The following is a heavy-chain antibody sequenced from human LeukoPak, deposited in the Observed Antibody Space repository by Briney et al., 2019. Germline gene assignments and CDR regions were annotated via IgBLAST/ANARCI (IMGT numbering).Heavy chain of an antibody. CDR1: GYTFTGYY. V-gene: IGHV1-2*02. Sequence: GASVKVSCKASGYTFTGYYMHWVRQAPGRGLEWMGWINPNSGGTNYAQKFQGRVTMTRDTSISTAYMELSRLRSDDTAVYYCARGTSGYSSGVGDYWGQGTLVTVSS. D-gene: IGHD6-19*01. CDR2: INPNSGGT. CDR3: ARGTSGYSSGVGDY. J-gene: IGHJ4*02.